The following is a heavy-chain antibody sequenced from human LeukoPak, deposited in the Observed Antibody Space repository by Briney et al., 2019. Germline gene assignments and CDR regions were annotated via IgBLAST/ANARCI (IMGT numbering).Heavy chain of an antibody. CDR3: ARDRGGSYSAIDY. Sequence: QAGGSLRLSCAASGFTFSSYSMNWVRQAPGKGVQGVSFISSSSSTIYYADSVKGRFTISRDNGKNSLYLQMNSLRAEDTAVYYCARDRGGSYSAIDYWGQGTLVTVSS. CDR1: GFTFSSYS. V-gene: IGHV3-48*04. CDR2: ISSSSSTI. J-gene: IGHJ4*02. D-gene: IGHD1-26*01.